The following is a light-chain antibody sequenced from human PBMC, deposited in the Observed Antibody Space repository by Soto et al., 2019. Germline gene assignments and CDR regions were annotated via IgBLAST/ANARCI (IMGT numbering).Light chain of an antibody. CDR3: QQYVSQTT. CDR1: QSLAGNY. V-gene: IGKV3-20*01. CDR2: GAS. J-gene: IGKJ3*01. Sequence: DIVLTQSPGTLSLSPGETATLSCRASQSLAGNYLAWYQQKPGQAPRLLISGASSRATGIPDRFSGSGSGTDFTPTISGLEPEAVAVYYCQQYVSQTTFGHGTKVDIK.